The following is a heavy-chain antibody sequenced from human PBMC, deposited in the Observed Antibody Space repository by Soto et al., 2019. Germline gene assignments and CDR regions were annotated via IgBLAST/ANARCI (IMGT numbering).Heavy chain of an antibody. CDR3: AKCRGAGSYPTVDY. J-gene: IGHJ4*02. V-gene: IGHV3-23*01. D-gene: IGHD3-10*01. Sequence: GSLRLSCAASGFTFSSYAMSWVRQAPGKGLEWVSAISGSGGSTYYADSVKGRFTISRDNSKNTLYLQMNSLRAEDTAVYYCAKCRGAGSYPTVDYWGQRTPVTGSS. CDR1: GFTFSSYA. CDR2: ISGSGGST.